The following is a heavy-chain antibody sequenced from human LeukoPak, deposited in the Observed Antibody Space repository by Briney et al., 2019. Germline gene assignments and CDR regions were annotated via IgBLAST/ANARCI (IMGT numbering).Heavy chain of an antibody. CDR2: IYYSGST. CDR1: GGSISSSSYY. CDR3: ARVDEWLRLDSGVFDFDY. J-gene: IGHJ4*02. Sequence: SETLSLTCTVSGGSISSSSYYWGWIRQPPGKGLEWIGSIYYSGSTYYNPSLKSRVTISVDTSKNQFSLKLSSVTAADTAVYYCARVDEWLRLDSGVFDFDYWGQGTLVTVSS. D-gene: IGHD5-12*01. V-gene: IGHV4-39*07.